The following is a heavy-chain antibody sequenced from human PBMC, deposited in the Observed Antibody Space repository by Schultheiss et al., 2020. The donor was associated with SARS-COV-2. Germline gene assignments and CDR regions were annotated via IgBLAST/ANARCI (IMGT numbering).Heavy chain of an antibody. CDR3: ARDVSGSGWYGPNWFDP. CDR2: VYYSGSS. CDR1: GYSISSGYY. V-gene: IGHV4-38-2*02. Sequence: SETLSLTCTVSGYSISSGYYWGWIRQPPGRGLEWIGDVYYSGSSSYNPSLKSRVTISVDTSKNQFSLKLSSVTAADTAVYYCARDVSGSGWYGPNWFDPWGQGTLVTVSS. D-gene: IGHD6-19*01. J-gene: IGHJ5*02.